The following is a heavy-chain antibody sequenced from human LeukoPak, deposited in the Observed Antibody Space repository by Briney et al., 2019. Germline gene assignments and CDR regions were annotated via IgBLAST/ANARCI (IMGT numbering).Heavy chain of an antibody. D-gene: IGHD3-16*01. J-gene: IGHJ5*02. Sequence: PSETLSLTCTVSGYSISSGYYWGWIRQPPGKGLEWIGSIYYSGSTYYNPSLKSRVTISVDTSKNQFSLKLSSVTAADTAVYYCARERLGELTLWFDPWGQGTLVTVSS. V-gene: IGHV4-38-2*02. CDR2: IYYSGST. CDR3: ARERLGELTLWFDP. CDR1: GYSISSGYY.